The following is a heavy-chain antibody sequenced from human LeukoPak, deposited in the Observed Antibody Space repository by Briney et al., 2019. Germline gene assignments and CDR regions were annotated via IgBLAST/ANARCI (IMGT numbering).Heavy chain of an antibody. D-gene: IGHD5-18*01. Sequence: SETLSLTCVVYGGSFSGYYWSWIRQPPGKGLEWIGEINHSGSTNYNPSLKSRVTISVDTSKNQFSLKLSSVTAADTAVYYCARMAAMVTLDYWGQGTLVTVSS. CDR1: GGSFSGYY. CDR3: ARMAAMVTLDY. CDR2: INHSGST. J-gene: IGHJ4*02. V-gene: IGHV4-34*01.